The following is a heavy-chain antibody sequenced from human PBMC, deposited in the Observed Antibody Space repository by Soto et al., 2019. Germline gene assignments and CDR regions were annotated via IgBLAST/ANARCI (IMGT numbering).Heavy chain of an antibody. CDR2: IYYSGIP. D-gene: IGHD6-6*01. CDR1: GGSISSGGYY. V-gene: IGHV4-31*03. CDR3: ARGAGSIAARPFDY. Sequence: PSETLSLTCTVSGGSISSGGYYWSWSRQHPGKGLEWIGYIYYSGIPDYNPSLKSRVTISVDTSKNQFSLKLSSVTAADTAVYYCARGAGSIAARPFDYWGQGTLVT. J-gene: IGHJ4*02.